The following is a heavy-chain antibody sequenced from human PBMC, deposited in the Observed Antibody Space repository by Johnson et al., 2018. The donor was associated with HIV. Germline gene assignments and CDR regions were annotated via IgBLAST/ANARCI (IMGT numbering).Heavy chain of an antibody. V-gene: IGHV3-74*01. J-gene: IGHJ3*02. CDR3: ARASVVVPFYAFDI. Sequence: VQLVESGGGLVQPGGSLRLSCAASGFTFSTYWMHWVRQAPGKGLVWVSRINSDGSSTTYADSVKGRFTISRDNAKNTLYLQMNSLRAEDTAVYYCARASVVVPFYAFDIWGQGTMVTVSS. CDR1: GFTFSTYW. CDR2: INSDGSST. D-gene: IGHD2-21*01.